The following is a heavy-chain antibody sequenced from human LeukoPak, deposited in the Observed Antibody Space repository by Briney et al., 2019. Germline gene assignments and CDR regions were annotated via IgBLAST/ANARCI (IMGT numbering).Heavy chain of an antibody. CDR2: IYPGGSDT. Sequence: GESLKISCKGSGYSFTSYWIGWVRQMPGKGLEWMGIIYPGGSDTRYSPSFQGQVTISADKSISTAYLQWSSLKASDTAMYYCARRQKGSYYYGSGSYSFDYWGQGTLVTVSS. CDR3: ARRQKGSYYYGSGSYSFDY. D-gene: IGHD3-10*01. CDR1: GYSFTSYW. J-gene: IGHJ4*02. V-gene: IGHV5-51*01.